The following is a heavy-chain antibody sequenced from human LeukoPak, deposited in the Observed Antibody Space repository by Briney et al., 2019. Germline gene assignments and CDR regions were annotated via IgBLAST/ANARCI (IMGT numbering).Heavy chain of an antibody. D-gene: IGHD3-10*01. J-gene: IGHJ4*02. CDR3: ARGEGYGSGTVHFDY. Sequence: SGTLSLTCTVPGGSIGSSNWWSWVRQPPGKGLEWIGEVYHSGATNYSPSLRSRVTISADRSTNQFSLRLNSVTAADTAVFYCARGEGYGSGTVHFDYWGRGILVTVSS. CDR1: GGSIGSSNW. V-gene: IGHV4-4*02. CDR2: VYHSGAT.